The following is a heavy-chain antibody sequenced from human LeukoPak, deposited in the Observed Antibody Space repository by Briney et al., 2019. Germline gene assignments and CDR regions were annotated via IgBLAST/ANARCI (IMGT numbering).Heavy chain of an antibody. CDR1: GGTFSSYA. CDR3: ARENSDCGGDCRHFDY. J-gene: IGHJ4*02. CDR2: IIPIFGIA. V-gene: IGHV1-69*04. D-gene: IGHD2-21*02. Sequence: GASVKVSCKASGGTFSSYAISWVRQAPGQGLEWMGRIIPIFGIANYAQKFQGRVTITADKSTSTAYMELSSLRSEDTAVHYCARENSDCGGDCRHFDYWGQGTLVTVSS.